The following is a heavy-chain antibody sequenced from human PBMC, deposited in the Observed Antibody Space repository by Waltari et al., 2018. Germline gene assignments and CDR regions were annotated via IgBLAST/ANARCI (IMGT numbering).Heavy chain of an antibody. CDR1: GYTFTSYD. J-gene: IGHJ6*03. V-gene: IGHV1-8*02. Sequence: QVQLVQSGAEVKKPWASVKVSCKASGYTFTSYDINWVRQATGQGLEWMGWMNPNSGNTGYAQKFQGRVTMTRDTSTTTAYMELSRLTSDDTAVFYCARGDFRLSYYYMDVWGKGTTVTVSS. D-gene: IGHD3-3*01. CDR2: MNPNSGNT. CDR3: ARGDFRLSYYYMDV.